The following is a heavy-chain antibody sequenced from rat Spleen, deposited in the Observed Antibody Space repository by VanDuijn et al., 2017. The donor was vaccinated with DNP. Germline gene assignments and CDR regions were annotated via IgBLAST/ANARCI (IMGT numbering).Heavy chain of an antibody. Sequence: EVKLVESGGGLVQPGSSLILSCAASEFNFNDYWMGWVLPAPGKGLEWVGQINKDSRTLNYTPSLKDKFTISRDNAQNTLYLQMSRLGSEDTAFYYCTRGPNYGGYADYFDYWGQGVMVTVSS. J-gene: IGHJ2*01. V-gene: IGHV4-2*01. CDR2: INKDSRTL. D-gene: IGHD1-11*01. CDR3: TRGPNYGGYADYFDY. CDR1: EFNFNDYW.